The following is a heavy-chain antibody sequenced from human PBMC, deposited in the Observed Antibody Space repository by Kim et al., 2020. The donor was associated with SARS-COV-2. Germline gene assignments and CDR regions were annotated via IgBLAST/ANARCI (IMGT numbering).Heavy chain of an antibody. Sequence: GGSLRLSCAASEFTFSSYGMHWVRQAPGKGLEWVAVKSNDGNNKDYADSVKGRFIISRDNSKNTLFLQMNSLTAEDTAVYYCSKRGSWGSGLLSYLGYWGQGTLVTVSS. V-gene: IGHV3-30*18. J-gene: IGHJ4*02. CDR1: EFTFSSYG. CDR2: KSNDGNNK. D-gene: IGHD3-10*01. CDR3: SKRGSWGSGLLSYLGY.